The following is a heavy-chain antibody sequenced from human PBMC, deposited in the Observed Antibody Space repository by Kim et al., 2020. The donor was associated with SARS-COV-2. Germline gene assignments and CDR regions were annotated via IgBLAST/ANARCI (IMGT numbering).Heavy chain of an antibody. J-gene: IGHJ4*02. CDR3: AKIYSSSPLGHFDY. V-gene: IGHV3-23*01. D-gene: IGHD6-13*01. Sequence: AAPVKGRFNISRDNSKNTLYLQMKSLRAEDTAVYYCAKIYSSSPLGHFDYWGQGTLVTLSS.